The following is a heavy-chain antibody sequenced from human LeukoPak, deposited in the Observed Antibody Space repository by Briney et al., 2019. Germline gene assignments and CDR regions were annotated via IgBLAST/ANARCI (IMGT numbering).Heavy chain of an antibody. CDR1: GFTFSSYW. D-gene: IGHD3-10*01. CDR2: IKQDVTEK. J-gene: IGHJ4*02. V-gene: IGHV3-7*01. CDR3: ARSRNYYGSGYDY. Sequence: GGSLRLSCAASGFTFSSYWMSWVRQAPGKGLEWVAYIKQDVTEKYYVDSVKGRFTISRDNAKNSLYLQMNSLRAEDTAVYFCARSRNYYGSGYDYWGQGTLVTVSS.